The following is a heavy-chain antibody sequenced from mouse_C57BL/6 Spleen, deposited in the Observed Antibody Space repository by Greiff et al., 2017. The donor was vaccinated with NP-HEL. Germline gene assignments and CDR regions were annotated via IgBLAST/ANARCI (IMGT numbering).Heavy chain of an antibody. CDR1: GYTFTSYW. V-gene: IGHV1-69*01. D-gene: IGHD2-4*01. Sequence: QVQLQQSGAELVMPGASVKLSCKASGYTFTSYWMHWVKQRPGQGLEWIGEIDPSDSYTNYNQKFKGKSTLTVDKSSSTAYMQLSSLTSEDSAVYYCARQGDYGAFAYWGQGTLVTVSA. CDR2: IDPSDSYT. CDR3: ARQGDYGAFAY. J-gene: IGHJ3*01.